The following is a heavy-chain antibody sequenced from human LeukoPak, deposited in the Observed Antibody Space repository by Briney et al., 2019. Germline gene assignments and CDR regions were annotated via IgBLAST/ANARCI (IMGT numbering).Heavy chain of an antibody. D-gene: IGHD1-1*01. CDR1: GGSFIGYY. J-gene: IGHJ5*02. CDR3: ARSAGYLNWFDP. Sequence: SETLSLTCAVPGGSFIGYYWSWIRQPPGKGLEWIGEINHSGSTNYNPSLKSRVTISADKSISTAYLQWSSLKASDTAMYYCARSAGYLNWFDPWGQGTLVTVSS. CDR2: INHSGST. V-gene: IGHV4-34*01.